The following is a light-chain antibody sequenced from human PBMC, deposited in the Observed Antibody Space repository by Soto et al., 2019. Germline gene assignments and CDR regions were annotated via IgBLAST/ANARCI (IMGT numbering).Light chain of an antibody. Sequence: DIQMTQSPSSLSASVGDRVTITCRASQGISNYLAWYQQKPGKIPKLLIYAASTLQSGGPSRFSGSGSGTDFTLTIRSLQPEDVATYYCQKYNSAPRTFGEGTKVEIK. J-gene: IGKJ1*01. V-gene: IGKV1-27*01. CDR1: QGISNY. CDR3: QKYNSAPRT. CDR2: AAS.